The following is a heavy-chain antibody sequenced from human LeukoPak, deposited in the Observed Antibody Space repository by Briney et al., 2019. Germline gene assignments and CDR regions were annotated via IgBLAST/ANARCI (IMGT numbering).Heavy chain of an antibody. Sequence: ASVKVSCKASGYTFTSYGISWVRQAPGQGLEWMGWISAYNGNTNYAQKLQGRVTMTRDTSTSTVYMELSSLRSEDTAVYYCARDMMDYCSSTSCPPASPTDYWGQGTLVTVSS. V-gene: IGHV1-18*01. J-gene: IGHJ4*02. CDR1: GYTFTSYG. CDR3: ARDMMDYCSSTSCPPASPTDY. D-gene: IGHD2-2*01. CDR2: ISAYNGNT.